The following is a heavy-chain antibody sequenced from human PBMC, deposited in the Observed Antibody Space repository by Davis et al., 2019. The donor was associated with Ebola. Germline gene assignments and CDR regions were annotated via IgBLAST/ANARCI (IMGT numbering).Heavy chain of an antibody. CDR1: GFTFDDYS. J-gene: IGHJ4*02. D-gene: IGHD5-24*01. CDR2: IEKDGNKR. V-gene: IGHV3-20*04. Sequence: GESLKISCVASGFTFDDYSMHWVRHAPGKGLEWVSVIEKDGNKRYYADSVKGRFTISRDNAKNSLYLQMNSLRAEDTAFYYCAREGSKRWLQLLNWDQGTLVTVSS. CDR3: AREGSKRWLQLLN.